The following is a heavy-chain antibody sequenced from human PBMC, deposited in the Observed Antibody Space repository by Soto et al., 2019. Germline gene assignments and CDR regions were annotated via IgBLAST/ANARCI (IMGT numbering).Heavy chain of an antibody. V-gene: IGHV1-8*01. J-gene: IGHJ6*04. Sequence: GASVKVSCKASGYTFTSYDINWVRQATGQGLEWMGWMNPNSGNTGYAQKFQGRVTMTRNTSISTAYMELSSLRSEGTAVYYCARGFDDFWSGYYADVWGKGTTVTVSS. CDR1: GYTFTSYD. CDR3: ARGFDDFWSGYYADV. D-gene: IGHD3-3*01. CDR2: MNPNSGNT.